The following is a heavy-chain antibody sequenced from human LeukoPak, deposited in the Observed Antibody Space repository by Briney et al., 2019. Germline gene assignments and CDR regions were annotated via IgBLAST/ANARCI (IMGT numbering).Heavy chain of an antibody. Sequence: ASVKVSCKASGYTFTSYYMRWVRQAPGQGLEWMGIINPSGGSTSYAQKFQGRVTMTRDTSTSTVYMELSSLRSEDTAVYYCATSGPPFGVVPGYYYYGMDVWGQGTTVTVSS. V-gene: IGHV1-46*01. J-gene: IGHJ6*02. CDR3: ATSGPPFGVVPGYYYYGMDV. D-gene: IGHD3-3*01. CDR1: GYTFTSYY. CDR2: INPSGGST.